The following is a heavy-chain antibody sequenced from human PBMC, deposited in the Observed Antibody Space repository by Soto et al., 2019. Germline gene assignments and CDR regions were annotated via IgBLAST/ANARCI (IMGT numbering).Heavy chain of an antibody. Sequence: QVQLVESGGGVVQPGRSLRLSCAASGFTFSSYAMHWVRQAPGKGLEWVAVISYDGSNKYYADSVKGRFTISRDNSKNTLYLQMNRLRAEDTAVYYCARGLMGQYMVVEYFQHWGQGTLVTVSS. V-gene: IGHV3-30-3*01. J-gene: IGHJ1*01. D-gene: IGHD2-21*01. CDR2: ISYDGSNK. CDR3: ARGLMGQYMVVEYFQH. CDR1: GFTFSSYA.